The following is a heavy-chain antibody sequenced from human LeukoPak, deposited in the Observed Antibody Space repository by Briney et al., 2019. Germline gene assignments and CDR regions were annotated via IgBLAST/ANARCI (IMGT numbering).Heavy chain of an antibody. V-gene: IGHV1-8*01. D-gene: IGHD5-24*01. CDR1: GYTFTSYD. CDR2: MNPNSGNT. J-gene: IGHJ5*02. CDR3: ARGMRWLQYNWFDP. Sequence: GASVKVSCKASGYTFTSYDTNWVRQATGQGLEWMGWMNPNSGNTGYAQKFQGRVTMTRNTSISTAYMELSSLRSEDTAVYYCARGMRWLQYNWFDPWGQGTLVTVSS.